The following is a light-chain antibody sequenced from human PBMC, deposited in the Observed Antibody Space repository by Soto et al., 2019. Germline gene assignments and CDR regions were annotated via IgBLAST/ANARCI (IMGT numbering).Light chain of an antibody. CDR2: EVS. V-gene: IGLV2-14*01. Sequence: QSALTQPASVSGSPGQSITISCTGTRSDVGGYNYVSWYQQHPGKAPKLMIYEVSNRPSGVSNRFSGSKSGNTASQTISGLQAEDEADDYCSSYTSSSTLVVFGGGTKLTVL. CDR3: SSYTSSSTLVV. CDR1: RSDVGGYNY. J-gene: IGLJ2*01.